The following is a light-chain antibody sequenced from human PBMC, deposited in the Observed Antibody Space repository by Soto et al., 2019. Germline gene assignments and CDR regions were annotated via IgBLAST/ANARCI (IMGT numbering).Light chain of an antibody. CDR1: QSVRDTY. V-gene: IGKV3-11*01. CDR2: GAS. CDR3: QQRSTRPPT. J-gene: IGKJ4*01. Sequence: EIVLTQSPGTLSLSPGERATLSCRASQSVRDTYLAWYQQKPGLAPRLLIYGASSRATDIPARFSGSGSGTDFTLTISGLEPEDFAVYYCQQRSTRPPTFGGGTKVDIK.